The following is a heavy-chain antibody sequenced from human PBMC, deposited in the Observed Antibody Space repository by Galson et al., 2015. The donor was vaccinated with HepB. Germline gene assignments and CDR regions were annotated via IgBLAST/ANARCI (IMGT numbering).Heavy chain of an antibody. CDR1: GFTFDDYA. CDR2: INWNSGNI. D-gene: IGHD2-15*01. J-gene: IGHJ6*03. Sequence: SLRLSCAASGFTFDDYAMHWVRQAPGKGLEWVSAINWNSGNIGYANSVKGRFTISRDNARNSLYLQMNSLRPEDTALYYCAKDSSGGSFYYMDVWGRGTTVTVSS. CDR3: AKDSSGGSFYYMDV. V-gene: IGHV3-9*01.